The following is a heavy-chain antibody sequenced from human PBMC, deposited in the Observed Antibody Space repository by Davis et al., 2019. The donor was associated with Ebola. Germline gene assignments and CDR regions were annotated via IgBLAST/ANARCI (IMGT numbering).Heavy chain of an antibody. CDR1: GFTFSSYW. CDR2: ISYDGSNK. V-gene: IGHV3-30*18. D-gene: IGHD6-19*01. J-gene: IGHJ6*02. CDR3: AKSLAARWLDYYGMDV. Sequence: GESLKISCAASGFTFSSYWMSWVRQAPGKGLEWVAVISYDGSNKYYADSVKGRFTISRDNSKNTLYLQMNSLRAEDTAVYYCAKSLAARWLDYYGMDVWGQGTTVTVSS.